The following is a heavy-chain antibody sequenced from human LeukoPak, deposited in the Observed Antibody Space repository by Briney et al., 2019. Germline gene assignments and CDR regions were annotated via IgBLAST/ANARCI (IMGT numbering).Heavy chain of an antibody. V-gene: IGHV3-23*01. CDR2: ISGSDDST. CDR3: ARVRIVVVVAATLPYYFDY. D-gene: IGHD2-15*01. Sequence: GGSLRLSCAASGFIFSNYAMSWVRQAPGKGLEWVSTISGSDDSTYYADSVRGRFTISRDNAKNSLYLQMNSLRAEDTAVYYCARVRIVVVVAATLPYYFDYWGQGTLVTVSS. J-gene: IGHJ4*02. CDR1: GFIFSNYA.